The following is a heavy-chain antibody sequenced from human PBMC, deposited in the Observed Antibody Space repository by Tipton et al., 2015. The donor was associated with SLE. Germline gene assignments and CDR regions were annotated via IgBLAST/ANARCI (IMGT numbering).Heavy chain of an antibody. D-gene: IGHD6-19*01. Sequence: TLSLTCIVSGDSISSSSYYWGWIRQPPGKGLEWVGTVYYSGSSFYNPSLKSRFTISVDTSKNQFSLKLSSVTAADTAVYYCARGISSGWWNYWGQGNLVTVSS. CDR3: ARGISSGWWNY. CDR2: VYYSGSS. J-gene: IGHJ4*02. CDR1: GDSISSSSYY. V-gene: IGHV4-39*07.